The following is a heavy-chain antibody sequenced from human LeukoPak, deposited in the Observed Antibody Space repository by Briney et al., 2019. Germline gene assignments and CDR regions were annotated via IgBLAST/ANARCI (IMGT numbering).Heavy chain of an antibody. CDR1: GFTFSSSA. D-gene: IGHD5-18*01. Sequence: PGGSLRLSCAASGFTFSSSAMSWVRQAPGKGLEWVAAISDTGRLSYCADSVNGRFTISRDNSKNTLSLQMNSLRAADTAVYYCAKVSGRIQIWPQPFGDGMDVWGQGTTVTVSS. CDR2: ISDTGRLS. V-gene: IGHV3-23*01. CDR3: AKVSGRIQIWPQPFGDGMDV. J-gene: IGHJ6*02.